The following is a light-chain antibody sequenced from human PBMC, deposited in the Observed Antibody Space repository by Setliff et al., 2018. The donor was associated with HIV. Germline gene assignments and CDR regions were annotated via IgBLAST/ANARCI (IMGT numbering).Light chain of an antibody. Sequence: QSALAQPASVSGSPGQSITMSCTRTSSDVGGYDYVSWYQQHPGKAPKLMIYDVRNRPSGVSNRFSGSKSGSTASLTISGLQAEDEADYYCSSWTSTKYVFGTGTKVTVL. CDR3: SSWTSTKYV. CDR1: SSDVGGYDY. V-gene: IGLV2-14*03. CDR2: DVR. J-gene: IGLJ1*01.